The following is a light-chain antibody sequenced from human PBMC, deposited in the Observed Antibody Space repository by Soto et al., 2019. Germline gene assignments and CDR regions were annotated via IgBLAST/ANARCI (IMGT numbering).Light chain of an antibody. V-gene: IGLV1-51*02. CDR2: ENN. CDR3: GTWDSSLSVV. Sequence: QAVVTQPPSVSAAPGQTVTISCSGSSSNIGNNYVSWYQQLPGTAPKLLIYENNKRPSGIPDRFSGSKSGTSATLGITGLQTGDEADYYCGTWDSSLSVVFGGGTKVTVL. CDR1: SSNIGNNY. J-gene: IGLJ2*01.